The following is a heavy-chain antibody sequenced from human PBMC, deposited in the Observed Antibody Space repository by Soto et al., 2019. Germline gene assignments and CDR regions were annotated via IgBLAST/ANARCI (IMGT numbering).Heavy chain of an antibody. V-gene: IGHV3-23*04. Sequence: EVQLVESEGGLVQPGGSLRLSCVASGFTFSSYAMSWVRQAPGKGLEWVSAMSDSGGSTYYADSVKGRLTISRDNSKNTLYLQMNSLRSEDTAVYYCAKGQQQLVVYYGMDVWGQGTTVTVSS. D-gene: IGHD6-13*01. CDR1: GFTFSSYA. CDR2: MSDSGGST. CDR3: AKGQQQLVVYYGMDV. J-gene: IGHJ6*02.